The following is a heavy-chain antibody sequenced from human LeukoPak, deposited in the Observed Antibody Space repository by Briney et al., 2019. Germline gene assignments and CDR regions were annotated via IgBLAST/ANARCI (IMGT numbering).Heavy chain of an antibody. J-gene: IGHJ4*02. D-gene: IGHD3-22*01. CDR3: ARESYYDSRPPGGY. CDR1: GGSFSRYY. CDR2: IYYSGST. Sequence: SETLSLTCAVSGGSFSRYYWSWIRQPPAKGLEWIGYIYYSGSTYYNPSLKSRVTISVDTSKNQISLKLSSVTAADTAVYYCARESYYDSRPPGGYWGQGTLVTVSS. V-gene: IGHV4-30-4*08.